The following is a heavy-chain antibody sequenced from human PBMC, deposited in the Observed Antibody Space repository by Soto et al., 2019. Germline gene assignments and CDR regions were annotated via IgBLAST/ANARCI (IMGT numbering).Heavy chain of an antibody. V-gene: IGHV1-46*01. J-gene: IGHJ3*02. CDR2: INPSGGST. CDR3: ARDRCSSTSCPRAFDI. Sequence: GASVKVSCKAFGYTFTSYYMHWVRQAPGQGLEWMGIINPSGGSTSYAQKFQGRVTMTRDTSTSTVYMELSSLRSEDTAVYYCARDRCSSTSCPRAFDIWGQGTMVTVSS. D-gene: IGHD2-2*01. CDR1: GYTFTSYY.